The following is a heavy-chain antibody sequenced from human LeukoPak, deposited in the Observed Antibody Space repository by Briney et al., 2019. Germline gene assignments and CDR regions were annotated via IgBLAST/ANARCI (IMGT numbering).Heavy chain of an antibody. Sequence: PGGSLRLSCTASGFTFGDYAMSWFRQAPGKGVEWVGLIKTKPYGGTTKYAASVKGRFSISRDNSRSIAYLQMNSLQTKDTAVYYCANYYGSGTYSGPGDYWGQGTLVTVSS. CDR3: ANYYGSGTYSGPGDY. CDR2: IKTKPYGGTT. D-gene: IGHD3-10*01. J-gene: IGHJ4*02. V-gene: IGHV3-49*03. CDR1: GFTFGDYA.